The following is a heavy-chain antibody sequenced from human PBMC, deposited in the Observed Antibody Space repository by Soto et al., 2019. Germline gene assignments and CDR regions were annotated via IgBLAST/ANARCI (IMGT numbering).Heavy chain of an antibody. D-gene: IGHD2-15*01. V-gene: IGHV4-30-4*01. CDR2: IYYSGST. Sequence: SETLSLTCTVSGVSISSGDYYWSWIRQPPGKGLEWIGYIYYSGSTYYNPSLKSRVTISVDTSKNQFSLKLSSVTAADTAVYYCARANVVVAANFDYRGQRTLVTVSS. J-gene: IGHJ4*02. CDR1: GVSISSGDYY. CDR3: ARANVVVAANFDY.